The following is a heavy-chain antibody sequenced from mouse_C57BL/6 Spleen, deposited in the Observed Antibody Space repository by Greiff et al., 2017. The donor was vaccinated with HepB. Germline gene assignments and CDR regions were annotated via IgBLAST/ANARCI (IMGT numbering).Heavy chain of an antibody. D-gene: IGHD1-1*01. CDR2: IWRGGST. V-gene: IGHV2-5*01. CDR3: ATNGSSYYWYFDV. J-gene: IGHJ1*03. CDR1: GFSLTSYG. Sequence: VKLMESGPGLVQPSQSLSITCTVSGFSLTSYGVHWVRQSPGKGLEWLGVIWRGGSTDYNAAFMSRLSITKDNSKSQVFFKMNSLQADDTAIYYCATNGSSYYWYFDVWGTGTTVTVSS.